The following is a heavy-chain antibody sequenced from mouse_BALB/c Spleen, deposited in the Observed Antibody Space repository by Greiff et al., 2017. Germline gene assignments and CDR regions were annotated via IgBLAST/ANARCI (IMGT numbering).Heavy chain of an antibody. Sequence: QVQLKQSGPGLVAPSQSLSITCTVSGFSLTGYGVNWVRQPPGKGLEWLGMIWGDGSTDYNSALKSRLSISKDNSKSQVFLKMNSLQTDDTARYYCARSGYYGYDYYAMDYWGQGTSVTVSS. V-gene: IGHV2-6-7*01. CDR3: ARSGYYGYDYYAMDY. CDR1: GFSLTGYG. J-gene: IGHJ4*01. CDR2: IWGDGST. D-gene: IGHD1-2*01.